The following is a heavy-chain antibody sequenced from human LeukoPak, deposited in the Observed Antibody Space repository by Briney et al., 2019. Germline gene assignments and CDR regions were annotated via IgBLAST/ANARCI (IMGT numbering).Heavy chain of an antibody. CDR3: AKGSQWLLRGGAYFDS. D-gene: IGHD6-19*01. V-gene: IGHV3-23*01. Sequence: GGSLRLSCEDSGFTFNNYARSLVCQAPGKGLEWVSPMSGVGGTRYHASSLRGGFIIYRDNSKNILSLQMNSLRVEDTAIYYGAKGSQWLLRGGAYFDSWGQGTPVSVSS. J-gene: IGHJ4*02. CDR2: MSGVGGTR. CDR1: GFTFNNYA.